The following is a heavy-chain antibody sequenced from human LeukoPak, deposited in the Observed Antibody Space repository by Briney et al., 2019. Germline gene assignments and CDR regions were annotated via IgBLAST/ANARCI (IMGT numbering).Heavy chain of an antibody. D-gene: IGHD6-19*01. CDR2: IFYSGST. CDR3: ARTRGYSSGWPLCY. CDR1: GDSISSSSYY. Sequence: SETLSLTCTVSGDSISSSSYYWGWIRQPPGKGLEWIGSIFYSGSTYYNPSLKSRVTISVDTSKNQFSLKLSSVTAADTAVYYCARTRGYSSGWPLCYWGQGTLVTVSS. V-gene: IGHV4-39*07. J-gene: IGHJ4*02.